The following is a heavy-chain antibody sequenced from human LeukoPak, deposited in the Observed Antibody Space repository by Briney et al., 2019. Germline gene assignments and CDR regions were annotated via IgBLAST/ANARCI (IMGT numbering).Heavy chain of an antibody. Sequence: SETLSLTCTVSGGSISSSSSYWGWVRQPPGKGPAWIACIYYSGLYYDNPSLKCRVSISVDPSKNHFSLKVSSVTAADTAVYYCASGTFDDYGDYDRGDFFDHWGQGTLVTVSS. D-gene: IGHD4-17*01. CDR2: IYYSGLY. CDR1: GGSISSSSSY. J-gene: IGHJ4*02. CDR3: ASGTFDDYGDYDRGDFFDH. V-gene: IGHV4-39*02.